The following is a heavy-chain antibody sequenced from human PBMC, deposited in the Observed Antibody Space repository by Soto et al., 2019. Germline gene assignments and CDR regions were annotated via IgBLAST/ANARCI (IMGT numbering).Heavy chain of an antibody. J-gene: IGHJ5*02. CDR1: GYTFTSYG. V-gene: IGHV1-18*01. CDR2: INGYNGNT. D-gene: IGHD3-9*01. Sequence: ASVKVSCKASGYTFTSYGISWVRQAPGQGLEWMGWINGYNGNTNYAQKLQGRVTMTTDTSTSTAYMELRSLRSDDTAVYYCARQPGILTGYLVDPWGQGTLVTVSS. CDR3: ARQPGILTGYLVDP.